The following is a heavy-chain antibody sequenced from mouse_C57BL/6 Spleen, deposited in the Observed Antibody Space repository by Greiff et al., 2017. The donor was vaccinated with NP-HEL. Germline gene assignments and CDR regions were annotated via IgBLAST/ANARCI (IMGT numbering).Heavy chain of an antibody. CDR1: GFIFSDYY. CDR2: INYDGSST. CDR3: AIEYGPHAMDY. D-gene: IGHD2-10*02. J-gene: IGHJ4*01. Sequence: EVKLVESAGGLVQPGSSMKLSCTASGFIFSDYYMAWVRQVPEKGLVWVANINYDGSSTYYLDSLKSRFIISRGNAKNILYLQMSSLKSEDTATYYCAIEYGPHAMDYWGQGTSVTVSS. V-gene: IGHV5-16*01.